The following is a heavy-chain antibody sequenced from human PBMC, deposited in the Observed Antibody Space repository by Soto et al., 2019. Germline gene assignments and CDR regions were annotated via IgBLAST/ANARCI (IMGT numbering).Heavy chain of an antibody. V-gene: IGHV3-7*01. J-gene: IGHJ3*02. D-gene: IGHD2-15*01. CDR3: VRTPSALGI. CDR2: IKQDGSEK. Sequence: EVQLVESGGGLLQPGGSLRLYCAGSGFTFSDFWMNWVRQAPGKGLEWVANIKQDGSEKHYVDSVKGRFTISRDNAKKSLYLQMHSLRAEDTAVCYCVRTPSALGIWGQGTMVTVSS. CDR1: GFTFSDFW.